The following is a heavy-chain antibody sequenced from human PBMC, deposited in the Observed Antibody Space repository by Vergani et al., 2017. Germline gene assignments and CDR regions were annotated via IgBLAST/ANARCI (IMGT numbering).Heavy chain of an antibody. Sequence: QVQLQQWGGGLLKPSETLSLTCVVNGGSFTSYHWTWIRQSPGEGLEWVGDSDHTRRPDYNPSLKSRLTMSVDKSRNQFSLTLNSVTATDTAIYFCARVNTETNGHLYYYYYMDVWGQGTAVTVS. D-gene: IGHD4-11*01. CDR1: GGSFTSYH. CDR3: ARVNTETNGHLYYYYYMDV. J-gene: IGHJ6*03. V-gene: IGHV4-34*01. CDR2: SDHTRRP.